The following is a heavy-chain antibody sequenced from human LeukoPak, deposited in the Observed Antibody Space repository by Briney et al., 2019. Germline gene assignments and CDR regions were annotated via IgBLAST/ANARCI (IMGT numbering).Heavy chain of an antibody. CDR3: ARSSGSSSSYLDFDY. Sequence: KNGESLKISCKASGYSFINYWIGWVRQMPGKGLEWMGIIYPGDSDTRYSPSFQGQVTISADKSISTAYLQWSSLKASDTAMYYCARSSGSSSSYLDFDYWGQGTLVTVSS. J-gene: IGHJ4*02. CDR1: GYSFINYW. V-gene: IGHV5-51*01. CDR2: IYPGDSDT. D-gene: IGHD6-6*01.